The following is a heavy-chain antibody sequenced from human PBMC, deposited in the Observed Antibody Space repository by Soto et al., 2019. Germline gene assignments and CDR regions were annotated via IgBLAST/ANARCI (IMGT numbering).Heavy chain of an antibody. D-gene: IGHD2-15*01. Sequence: GGSLRLSCAASGFTFSSYWMSWVRQAPGKGLDWVANIKQDGSEKYYVDSVKGRFTISRDNAKNSLYLQMNSLRAEDTAVYYCAREWWVWGGPNHYDACDIWGQGTMVTVS. V-gene: IGHV3-7*01. CDR3: AREWWVWGGPNHYDACDI. J-gene: IGHJ3*02. CDR2: IKQDGSEK. CDR1: GFTFSSYW.